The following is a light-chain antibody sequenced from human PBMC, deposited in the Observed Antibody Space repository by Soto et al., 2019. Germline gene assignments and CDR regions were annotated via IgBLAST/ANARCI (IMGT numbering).Light chain of an antibody. CDR1: QSVSLS. CDR2: GAS. CDR3: QQYNTWPLT. Sequence: EIVLTQSPATLSVSLGDSATLSCRASQSVSLSLAWFQMRPGQPPRLLIYGASTRATDIPARFSGSGSGTDFTLTISSLQSEDFAIYYCQQYNTWPLTFGGGTKVDIK. V-gene: IGKV3-15*01. J-gene: IGKJ4*01.